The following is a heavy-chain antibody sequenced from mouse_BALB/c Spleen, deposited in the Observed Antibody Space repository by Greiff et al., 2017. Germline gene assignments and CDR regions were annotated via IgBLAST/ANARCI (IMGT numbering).Heavy chain of an antibody. CDR2: ISSGSSTI. V-gene: IGHV5-17*02. CDR3: ARSGYDGFYAMDY. Sequence: EVMLVESGGGLVQPGGSRKLSCAASGFTFSSFGMHWVRQAPEKGLEWVAYISSGSSTIYYADTVKGRFTISRDNPKNTLFLQMTSLRSEDTAMYYCARSGYDGFYAMDYWGQGTSVTVSS. J-gene: IGHJ4*01. CDR1: GFTFSSFG. D-gene: IGHD2-3*01.